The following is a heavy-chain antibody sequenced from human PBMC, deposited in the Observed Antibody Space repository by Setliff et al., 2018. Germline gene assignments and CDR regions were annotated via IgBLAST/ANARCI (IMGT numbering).Heavy chain of an antibody. Sequence: GGSLRLSCAASGSTFCSYWMHWVRQAPGKGLVWVSRINSDGSSTSYADSVKGRFTISRDNAKNTLYLQMNSLRAEDTAVYYCARAGYDSSGYYYEGGTYWGQGTLVTVSS. CDR1: GSTFCSYW. V-gene: IGHV3-74*01. J-gene: IGHJ4*02. CDR3: ARAGYDSSGYYYEGGTY. CDR2: INSDGSST. D-gene: IGHD3-22*01.